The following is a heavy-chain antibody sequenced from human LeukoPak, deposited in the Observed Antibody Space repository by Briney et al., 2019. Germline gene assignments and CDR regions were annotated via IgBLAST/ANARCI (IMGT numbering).Heavy chain of an antibody. CDR1: GGTFSSYA. V-gene: IGHV1-69*04. Sequence: GASVKVSCKASGGTFSSYAISWVRQAPGQGLEWMGRIIPILGIANYAQKFQGRVTITADKSTSTAYMELSSLRSEDTAVYYCASSSTSAIFDPWGQGTLVTVSS. CDR3: ASSSTSAIFDP. J-gene: IGHJ5*02. D-gene: IGHD2-2*01. CDR2: IIPILGIA.